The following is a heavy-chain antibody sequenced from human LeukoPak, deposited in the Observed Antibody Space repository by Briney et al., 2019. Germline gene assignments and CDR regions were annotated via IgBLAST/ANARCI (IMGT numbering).Heavy chain of an antibody. CDR2: IKQDGSEK. Sequence: GGSLRLSCAASGFTFSSYWMSWVRQTPGKGLEWVANIKQDGSEKYYVDSVKGRFTISRDNAKNSLYLQMNSLRAEDTAVYYCARSFWSGYSPAETYDIWGQGTMVTVSS. CDR1: GFTFSSYW. J-gene: IGHJ3*02. D-gene: IGHD3-3*01. V-gene: IGHV3-7*01. CDR3: ARSFWSGYSPAETYDI.